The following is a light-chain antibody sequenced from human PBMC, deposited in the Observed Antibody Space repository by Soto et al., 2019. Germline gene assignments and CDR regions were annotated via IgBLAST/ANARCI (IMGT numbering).Light chain of an antibody. CDR2: AVS. V-gene: IGLV2-14*01. J-gene: IGLJ1*01. CDR3: CSLTTRDSHV. CDR1: SSDVGAHNL. Sequence: QSVQTQPASVSGSPGQSITISCSGTSSDVGAHNLVSWYQQHPGRAPKLMIYAVSNRPSGVSNRFSGSKSGNTASLTISGLQAEDEADYYCCSLTTRDSHVFGTGTKVTVL.